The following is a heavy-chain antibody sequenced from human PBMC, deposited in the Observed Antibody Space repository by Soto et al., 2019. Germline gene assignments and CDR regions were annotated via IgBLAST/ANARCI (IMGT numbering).Heavy chain of an antibody. V-gene: IGHV4-34*01. D-gene: IGHD6-19*01. J-gene: IGHJ4*01. Sequence: SETLSLTCAVYGGSFSGYYWSWIRQPPGKGLEWIGQINHSGSTNYNPSLKSRVTISVDTSKNQFSLKLSSVTAADTAVYYCARVHVMVVAGSTFDYWGHGTLVTVSS. CDR2: INHSGST. CDR3: ARVHVMVVAGSTFDY. CDR1: GGSFSGYY.